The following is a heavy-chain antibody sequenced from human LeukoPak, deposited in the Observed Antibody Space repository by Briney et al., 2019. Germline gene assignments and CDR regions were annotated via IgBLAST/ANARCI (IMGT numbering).Heavy chain of an antibody. J-gene: IGHJ4*02. Sequence: AASVKASCKASGGTFSSYAISWVRQAPGQGLEWMGRIIPILGIANYAQKFQGRVTITADKSTSTAYMELSSLRSEDTAVYYCARDSVDCSGGSCYHYWGQGTLVTVSS. CDR2: IIPILGIA. CDR1: GGTFSSYA. D-gene: IGHD2-15*01. V-gene: IGHV1-69*04. CDR3: ARDSVDCSGGSCYHY.